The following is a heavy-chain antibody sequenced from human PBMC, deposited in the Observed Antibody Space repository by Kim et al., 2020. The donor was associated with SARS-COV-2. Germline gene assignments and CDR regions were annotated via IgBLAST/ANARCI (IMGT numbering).Heavy chain of an antibody. CDR3: ARGLPFGMPDYGGNPAYYYYGMDV. D-gene: IGHD4-17*01. J-gene: IGHJ6*02. Sequence: GGSLRLSCAASGFTFSSYWMHWVRQAPGKGLVWVSRINSDGSSTSYADSVKGRFTISRDNAKNTLYLQMNSLRAEDTAVYYCARGLPFGMPDYGGNPAYYYYGMDVWGQGTTVTVSS. V-gene: IGHV3-74*01. CDR2: INSDGSST. CDR1: GFTFSSYW.